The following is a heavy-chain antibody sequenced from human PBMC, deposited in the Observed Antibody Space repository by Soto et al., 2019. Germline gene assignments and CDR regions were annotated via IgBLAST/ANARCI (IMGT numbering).Heavy chain of an antibody. D-gene: IGHD1-26*01. V-gene: IGHV3-23*01. Sequence: EVQLLESGGGLVQPGGSLRLSCAASGFTFSSYAMRWVRQAPVKGLEWVSAISGSGGRTYYADSVKGRFTISRDNSKNTLYLQMNSLRAEDTAVYYCARRGSGSYYDYWGQGTLVTVS. CDR3: ARRGSGSYYDY. J-gene: IGHJ4*02. CDR2: ISGSGGRT. CDR1: GFTFSSYA.